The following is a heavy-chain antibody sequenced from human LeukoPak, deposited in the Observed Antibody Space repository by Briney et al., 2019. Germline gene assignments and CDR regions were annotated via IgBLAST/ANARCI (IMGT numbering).Heavy chain of an antibody. CDR2: IYYSGST. Sequence: SETLSLTCTVSGGSISSGGYYWSWIRQHPGKGLEWIGYIYYSGSTYYNPSLKSRVTISVDTSKNQFSLKLSSVTAADTAVYYCARRKKAVPAAISDYYYYMDVWGKGTTVTVSS. D-gene: IGHD2-2*01. J-gene: IGHJ6*03. CDR3: ARRKKAVPAAISDYYYYMDV. V-gene: IGHV4-31*03. CDR1: GGSISSGGYY.